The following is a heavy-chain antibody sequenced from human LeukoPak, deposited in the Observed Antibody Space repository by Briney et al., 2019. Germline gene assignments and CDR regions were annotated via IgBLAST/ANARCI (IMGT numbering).Heavy chain of an antibody. CDR1: GGSIRNYY. D-gene: IGHD5-24*01. CDR3: TSQKWLQLYYFDY. CDR2: TYYSGST. J-gene: IGHJ4*02. V-gene: IGHV4-59*01. Sequence: PSQTLSLTCTVSGGSIRNYYWSWIRQPPGKVLEWIGYTYYSGSTNYIPSPKSRVTISVDTSKNQFSLRLSSVTAADTAVYYCTSQKWLQLYYFDYWGQGTLVTVSS.